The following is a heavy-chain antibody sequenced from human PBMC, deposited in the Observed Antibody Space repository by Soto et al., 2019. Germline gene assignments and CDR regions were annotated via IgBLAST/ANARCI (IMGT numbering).Heavy chain of an antibody. CDR3: ARVRSIAARPDYWYFDL. J-gene: IGHJ2*01. V-gene: IGHV3-11*01. D-gene: IGHD6-6*01. Sequence: GGSLRLSCAASGFTFSDYYMSWIRQAPGKGLEWVSYISSSGSTIYYADSVKGRFTISRDNAKNSLYLQMNSLRAEDTAVYYCARVRSIAARPDYWYFDLWGRGTLVTVSS. CDR1: GFTFSDYY. CDR2: ISSSGSTI.